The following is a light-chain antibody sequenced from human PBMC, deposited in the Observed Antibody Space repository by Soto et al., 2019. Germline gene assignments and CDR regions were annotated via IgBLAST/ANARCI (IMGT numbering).Light chain of an antibody. V-gene: IGLV2-23*01. CDR1: SGDVGNYNL. J-gene: IGLJ7*01. CDR3: CLYLGGTSV. CDR2: EDD. Sequence: QSALTQPASVSGSPGQSITISCSGVSGDVGNYNLVSWYQQYPGKAPALLIYEDDKRPSGVSNRFSGSKSDSTASLTISGLQAEDEADYYCCLYLGGTSVIGGGTQLTVL.